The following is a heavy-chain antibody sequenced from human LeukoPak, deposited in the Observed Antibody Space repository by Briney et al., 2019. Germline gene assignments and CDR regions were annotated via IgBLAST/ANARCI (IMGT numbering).Heavy chain of an antibody. D-gene: IGHD6-19*01. CDR1: GFTFSEYY. J-gene: IGHJ4*02. CDR3: ARAAYRGGWYRGFYDF. CDR2: MSIGGDMV. Sequence: GGSLRLSCAASGFTFSEYYMSWIRQAPGKGLDGVSYMSIGGDMVFYGVSVKGRFTISRDNARKSLYLQMNSLRDEDTAVYYCARAAYRGGWYRGFYDFWGQGALVTVSS. V-gene: IGHV3-11*01.